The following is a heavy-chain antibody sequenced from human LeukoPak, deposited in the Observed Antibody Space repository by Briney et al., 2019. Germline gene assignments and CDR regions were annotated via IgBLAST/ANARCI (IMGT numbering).Heavy chain of an antibody. Sequence: ASVKVSCKASGYTFTTYYMHWVRQAPGQGLEWMGIINPSGGSATYAQKFQGRVTMTRDTSTSTVYMELSSLRSEDTAVYYCARDGFTQVQYFDYWGQGTLVTVSS. CDR3: ARDGFTQVQYFDY. D-gene: IGHD2-15*01. V-gene: IGHV1-46*01. CDR1: GYTFTTYY. J-gene: IGHJ4*02. CDR2: INPSGGSA.